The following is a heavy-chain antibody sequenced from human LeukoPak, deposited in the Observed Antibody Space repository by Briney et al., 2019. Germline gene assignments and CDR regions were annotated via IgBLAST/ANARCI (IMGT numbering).Heavy chain of an antibody. Sequence: SETLSLTCTVSGASISSYYWSWIRQPPGKGLEWIGYIYYSGSTNYNPSLKSRVTISVDTSKNQFSLKLSSVTAADTAVYYCAGLDLANWGQGTLVTVSS. CDR3: AGLDLAN. CDR1: GASISSYY. CDR2: IYYSGST. J-gene: IGHJ4*02. V-gene: IGHV4-59*08. D-gene: IGHD3-3*02.